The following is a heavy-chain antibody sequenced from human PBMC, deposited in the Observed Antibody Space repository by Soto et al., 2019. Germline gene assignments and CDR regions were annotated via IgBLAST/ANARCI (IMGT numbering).Heavy chain of an antibody. J-gene: IGHJ1*01. Sequence: QVQLVQSGAEVKKPGSSVKVSCKASGGTFSSYTISWVRQAPGQGLEWMGRIIPILGIANYAQKFQGRVTITADKSTSTAYMELSSRRSEDTDVYYCARAPRRGYECDDWGQGTLVTVSS. CDR3: ARAPRRGYECDD. D-gene: IGHD5-12*01. V-gene: IGHV1-69*02. CDR2: IIPILGIA. CDR1: GGTFSSYT.